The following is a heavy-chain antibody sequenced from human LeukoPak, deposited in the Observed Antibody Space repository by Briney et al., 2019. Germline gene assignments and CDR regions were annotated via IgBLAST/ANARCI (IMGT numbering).Heavy chain of an antibody. Sequence: SETLSLTCTVSGGSISSYYWSWIRQPPGKGLEWIGYIYYSGSTNYNPSLKSRVTISVDTSKNQFSLKLSSVTAADTAVYYCARIRGYSYGSYYYMDVWGKGTTVTVSS. CDR2: IYYSGST. CDR1: GGSISSYY. V-gene: IGHV4-59*01. J-gene: IGHJ6*03. CDR3: ARIRGYSYGSYYYMDV. D-gene: IGHD5-18*01.